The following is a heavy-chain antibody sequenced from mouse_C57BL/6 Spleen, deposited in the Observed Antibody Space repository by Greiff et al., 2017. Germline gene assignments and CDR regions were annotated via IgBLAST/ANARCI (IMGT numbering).Heavy chain of an antibody. CDR2: IRLKSDNYAT. J-gene: IGHJ4*01. CDR1: GFTFSNYW. Sequence: EVKLVESGGGLVQPGGSMKLSCVASGFTFSNYWMNWVRQSPEKGLEWVAQIRLKSDNYATHYAEAVKGRFTISRDDSKSSVYLQMNNLRAEDTGIYYCTGLDLLYAMDYWGQGTSVTVSS. CDR3: TGLDLLYAMDY. V-gene: IGHV6-3*01.